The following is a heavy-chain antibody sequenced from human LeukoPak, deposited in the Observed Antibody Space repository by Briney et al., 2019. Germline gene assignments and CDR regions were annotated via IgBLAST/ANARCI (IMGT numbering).Heavy chain of an antibody. J-gene: IGHJ4*02. CDR3: ARRGYCSGGSCYPLGYYFDS. V-gene: IGHV3-23*01. CDR2: IRGSGGST. Sequence: PGGSLRLSCAASGFTFCTYAMSWVRQAPGKGPEWVATIRGSGGSTYYADSVKGRFTISRDNSKNTLYLQMNSLRAEDAAVYHCARRGYCSGGSCYPLGYYFDSWGQGTLVTVSS. D-gene: IGHD2-15*01. CDR1: GFTFCTYA.